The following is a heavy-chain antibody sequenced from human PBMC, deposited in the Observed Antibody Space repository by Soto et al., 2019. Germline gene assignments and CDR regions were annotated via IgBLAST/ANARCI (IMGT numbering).Heavy chain of an antibody. V-gene: IGHV1-2*02. CDR2: INPNNDGT. CDR1: GNTFTGYY. Sequence: ASVKVSCKASGNTFTGYYIHWMRQAPGQGLEWMGWINPNNDGTTYGEKFQGRVTMTRDTSTSTAYMELSRLRSDDTAVYYCARDLGGSRDSWGQGTLVTVSS. J-gene: IGHJ4*02. CDR3: ARDLGGSRDS. D-gene: IGHD1-26*01.